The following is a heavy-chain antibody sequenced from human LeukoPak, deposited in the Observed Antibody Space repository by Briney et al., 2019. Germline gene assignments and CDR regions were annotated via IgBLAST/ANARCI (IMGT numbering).Heavy chain of an antibody. CDR3: ARGLVLRFLEWLPNPPNWFDL. J-gene: IGHJ5*02. V-gene: IGHV4-34*01. Sequence: PSETLSLTCAVYGGSFSGYYWSWIRQPPGKGLEWIGEINHSGSINYNPSLKSRVTISVDTSKNQFSLKLSSVTAADTAVYYCARGLVLRFLEWLPNPPNWFDLWGQGTLVTVSS. CDR1: GGSFSGYY. D-gene: IGHD3-3*01. CDR2: INHSGSI.